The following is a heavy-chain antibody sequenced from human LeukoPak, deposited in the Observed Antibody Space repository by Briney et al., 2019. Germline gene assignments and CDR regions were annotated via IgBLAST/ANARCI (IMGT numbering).Heavy chain of an antibody. D-gene: IGHD2-21*02. V-gene: IGHV3-30*02. Sequence: GGSLRLSCAASGFRFNNHVMHWVRQAPGKGLEWVALIQPDGNDKFYADSVKGRFTVSRDNSKNTLYLQLNSLRAEDTAVYYCAKRDAETEFDYWGQGTLVTVSS. J-gene: IGHJ4*02. CDR1: GFRFNNHV. CDR2: IQPDGNDK. CDR3: AKRDAETEFDY.